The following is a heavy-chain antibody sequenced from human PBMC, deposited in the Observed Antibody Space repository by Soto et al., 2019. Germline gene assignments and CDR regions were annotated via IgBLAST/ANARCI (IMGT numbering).Heavy chain of an antibody. CDR2: INHSGST. V-gene: IGHV4-34*01. J-gene: IGHJ4*02. Sequence: QVQLQQWGAGLLKPSETLSLTCAVYGGSFSGYYWSWIRQPPRKGLEWIGEINHSGSTNYNPSLKSRVTISVDTSKNQFSLKLSSVTAADTAVYYCARGRTTRYSSSRYPYWGQGTLVTVSS. CDR1: GGSFSGYY. D-gene: IGHD6-13*01. CDR3: ARGRTTRYSSSRYPY.